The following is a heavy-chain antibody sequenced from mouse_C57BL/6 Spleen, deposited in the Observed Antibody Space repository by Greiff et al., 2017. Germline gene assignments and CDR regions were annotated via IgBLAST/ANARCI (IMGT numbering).Heavy chain of an antibody. J-gene: IGHJ3*01. V-gene: IGHV1-26*01. CDR1: GYTFTDYY. CDR2: INPNNGGT. D-gene: IGHD1-1*01. CDR3: ARPSNYYGSSSFAY. Sequence: VQLQQSGPELVKPGASVKISCKASGYTFTDYYMNWVKQSHGKSLEWIGDINPNNGGTSYNQKFKGKATLTVDKSSSTAYMELRSLTSEDSAVYYCARPSNYYGSSSFAYWGQGTLVTVSA.